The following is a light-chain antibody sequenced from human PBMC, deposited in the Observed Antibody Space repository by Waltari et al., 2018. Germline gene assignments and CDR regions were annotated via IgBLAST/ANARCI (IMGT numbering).Light chain of an antibody. Sequence: QSVLTQPPSASGTPGQGVTISCSGSSSNIGSNYVCWYQQLPGTTPKLLIYKKGQRPSGFPDRFSGSKSGTSASLAVSGLRSEDEADYYCAAWDDSLSGPVFGGGTKLTVL. CDR3: AAWDDSLSGPV. CDR1: SSNIGSNY. V-gene: IGLV1-47*01. J-gene: IGLJ2*01. CDR2: KKG.